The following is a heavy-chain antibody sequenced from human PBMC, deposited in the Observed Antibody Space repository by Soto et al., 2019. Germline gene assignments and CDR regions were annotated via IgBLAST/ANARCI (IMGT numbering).Heavy chain of an antibody. Sequence: EVQLVESGGGLVQPGGSLSLSCAASGFTFSGYWMSWLRQVPGEGPEWVANIKQDGSEKYYVNSVRGRFSISRDNAKNSLYLQMSSVRVDDTAVYYCARGKGYFAPWGQGTLVTVSS. V-gene: IGHV3-7*04. CDR2: IKQDGSEK. CDR3: ARGKGYFAP. J-gene: IGHJ5*02. D-gene: IGHD1-1*01. CDR1: GFTFSGYW.